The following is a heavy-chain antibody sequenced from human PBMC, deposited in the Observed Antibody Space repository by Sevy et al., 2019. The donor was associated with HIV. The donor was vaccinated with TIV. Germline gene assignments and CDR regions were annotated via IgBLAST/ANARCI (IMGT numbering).Heavy chain of an antibody. D-gene: IGHD5-12*01. J-gene: IGHJ4*02. CDR3: ARGGLATITYYFDY. CDR1: GGTFSSYA. CDR2: IIPIFGTA. Sequence: ASVKVSCKASGGTFSSYAISWVRQAPGQGLEWMGGIIPIFGTANYAQKFQGRVTITADESTSTAYMELSRLRSEDTAVYYCARGGLATITYYFDYWGQGTLVTVSS. V-gene: IGHV1-69*13.